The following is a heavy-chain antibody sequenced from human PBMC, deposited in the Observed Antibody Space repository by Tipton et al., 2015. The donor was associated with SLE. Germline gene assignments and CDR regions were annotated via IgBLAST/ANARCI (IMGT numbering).Heavy chain of an antibody. J-gene: IGHJ4*02. CDR1: GGSISSSRYF. Sequence: TLSLTCTVSGGSISSSRYFWGWIRQPPGKGLEWIGYIYYSGSTYYNPSLKSRVTISLDTSKNQFSLKLSSVTAADTAVYYCARDRTYFDYWGQGTLVTVSS. CDR2: IYYSGST. V-gene: IGHV4-31*03. D-gene: IGHD3/OR15-3a*01. CDR3: ARDRTYFDY.